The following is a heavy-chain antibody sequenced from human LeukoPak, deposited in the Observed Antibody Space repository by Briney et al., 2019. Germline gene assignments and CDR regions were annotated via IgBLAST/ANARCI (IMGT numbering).Heavy chain of an antibody. CDR1: GFTFSTYA. Sequence: GGSLRLSCAASGFTFSTYAMSWVRQAPGKGLEWVSAISGSGGSTYYADSVKGRFTISRDNSKNTLYLQMNSLRAEDTAIYYCAKDEWRCSSTSCRPEDYWGQGTLVTVSS. CDR2: ISGSGGST. V-gene: IGHV3-23*01. J-gene: IGHJ4*02. CDR3: AKDEWRCSSTSCRPEDY. D-gene: IGHD2-2*01.